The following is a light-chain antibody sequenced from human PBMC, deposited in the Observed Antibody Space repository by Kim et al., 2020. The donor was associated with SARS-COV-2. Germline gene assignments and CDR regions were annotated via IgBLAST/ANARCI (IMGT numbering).Light chain of an antibody. J-gene: IGLJ2*01. CDR3: QTWGTGIHVV. V-gene: IGLV4-69*01. CDR1: SGHSSYA. CDR2: LNSDGSH. Sequence: SVKLTCTLSSGHSSYAIAWHQQQPEKGPRYLMKLNSDGSHSKGDGIPDRFSGSSSGAERYITISRLQSEDEADYYCQTWGTGIHVVFGGGTQLTVL.